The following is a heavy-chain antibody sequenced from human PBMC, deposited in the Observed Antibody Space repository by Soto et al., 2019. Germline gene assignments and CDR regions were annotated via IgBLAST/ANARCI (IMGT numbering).Heavy chain of an antibody. Sequence: QVQLVQSGTVVQRRGSSVKVSCQASGGTFSSHGRAWVRQAPGQGLEWMGGIIPTFGTPTYAPKFQGRVTITADKSTNTAYMELSSLRSEDTAVYYCASERSAQYFDFWGQGTLITVSS. CDR2: IIPTFGTP. J-gene: IGHJ4*02. CDR1: GGTFSSHG. CDR3: ASERSAQYFDF. D-gene: IGHD1-26*01. V-gene: IGHV1-69*06.